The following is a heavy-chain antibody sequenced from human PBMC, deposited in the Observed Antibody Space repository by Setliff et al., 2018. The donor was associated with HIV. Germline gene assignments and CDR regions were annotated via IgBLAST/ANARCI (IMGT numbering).Heavy chain of an antibody. CDR1: GFPFSISP. Sequence: LRLSCAVSGFPFSISPMNWVRLPPGKGPVWLSRINAAGGNTNYVDSVKGRFTISRDNAGSTVYLQMSSLRAEDTAVYYCATDPVDGSSYWGQGTLVTVAS. CDR3: ATDPVDGSSY. CDR2: INAAGGNT. J-gene: IGHJ4*02. V-gene: IGHV3-74*01. D-gene: IGHD3-10*01.